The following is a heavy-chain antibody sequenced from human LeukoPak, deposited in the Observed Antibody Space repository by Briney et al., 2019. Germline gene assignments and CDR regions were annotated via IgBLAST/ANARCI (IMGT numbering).Heavy chain of an antibody. Sequence: KPSETLSLTCTVSGCSISSSSYYWGWLRQPPGKGLEWISSIYYSGSTYYNPSLKRRVTISVDTSKNQFSLKLSSVSAADTAVYYCARGVLNYGFFDYWGQGTLVTVSS. V-gene: IGHV4-39*07. CDR3: ARGVLNYGFFDY. CDR1: GCSISSSSYY. D-gene: IGHD1-7*01. CDR2: IYYSGST. J-gene: IGHJ4*02.